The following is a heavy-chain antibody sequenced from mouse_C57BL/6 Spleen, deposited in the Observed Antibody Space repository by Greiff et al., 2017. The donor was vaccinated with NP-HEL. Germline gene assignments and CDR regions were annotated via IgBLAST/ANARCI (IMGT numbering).Heavy chain of an antibody. V-gene: IGHV5-17*01. CDR3: ARRDSYGSSDVAGCAY. J-gene: IGHJ3*01. CDR2: ISSGSSTI. D-gene: IGHD1-1*01. Sequence: EVQGVESGGGLVKPGGSLKLSCAASGFTFSDYGMHWVRQAPEKGLEWVAYISSGSSTIYYADTVKGRFTISRDNAKNTLFLQMTSLRSEDTAMYYCARRDSYGSSDVAGCAYWSQGNLCTVAA. CDR1: GFTFSDYG.